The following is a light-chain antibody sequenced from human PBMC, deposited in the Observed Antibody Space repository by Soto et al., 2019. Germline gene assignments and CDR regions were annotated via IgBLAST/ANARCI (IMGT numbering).Light chain of an antibody. CDR2: AAS. CDR1: QAIDSY. V-gene: IGKV1-9*01. Sequence: DIPLTQSPSFLSASVGDRVTITCRTSQAIDSYLAWYQQTPGKAPKLLIYAASTLQSGVPSRFSGSGSGTEFTLTISSLQPEDFATYYCQQFKSYPITFGQGTRLEI. J-gene: IGKJ5*01. CDR3: QQFKSYPIT.